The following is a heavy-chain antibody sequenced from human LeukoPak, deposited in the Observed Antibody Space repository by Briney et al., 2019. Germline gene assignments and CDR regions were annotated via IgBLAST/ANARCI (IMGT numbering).Heavy chain of an antibody. CDR1: GFTFSSYS. CDR3: ASGPIYCSGGSCHQYYFDY. D-gene: IGHD2-15*01. Sequence: GGSLRLSCAASGFTFSSYSMNWVRQAPGKGLEWVSYISSSSSTIYYADSVKGRFTISRDNAKNSLYLQMNSLRAEDTAVYYCASGPIYCSGGSCHQYYFDYWGQGTLVTVSS. CDR2: ISSSSSTI. V-gene: IGHV3-48*01. J-gene: IGHJ4*02.